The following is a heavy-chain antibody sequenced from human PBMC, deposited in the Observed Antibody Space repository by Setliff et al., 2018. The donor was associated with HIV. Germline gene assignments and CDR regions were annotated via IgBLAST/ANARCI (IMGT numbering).Heavy chain of an antibody. CDR1: GFTFSDYA. CDR3: ARASYYYDSSGWVDY. V-gene: IGHV3-11*03. CDR2: ISSSSSYT. Sequence: GGSLRLSCAASGFTFSDYAMSWVRQAPGKGLEWVSYISSSSSYTNYADSVKGRFTISRDNAKNSLYLQMNSLRAEDTAVYYCARASYYYDSSGWVDYWGQGTLVTVSS. J-gene: IGHJ4*02. D-gene: IGHD3-22*01.